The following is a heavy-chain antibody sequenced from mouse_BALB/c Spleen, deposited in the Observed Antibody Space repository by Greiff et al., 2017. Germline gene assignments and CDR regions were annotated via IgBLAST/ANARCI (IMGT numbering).Heavy chain of an antibody. Sequence: QVQLQQSGPSLVQPSQSLSITCTVSGFSLTSYGVHWVRQSPGKGLEWLGVIWTGGSTDYNAAFMSRLSITKDNSKSQVFFKMNSLQADDTAIYYCAKRDYGSSYGHWYFDVWGAGTTVTVSS. D-gene: IGHD1-1*01. CDR3: AKRDYGSSYGHWYFDV. J-gene: IGHJ1*01. V-gene: IGHV2-5-1*01. CDR1: GFSLTSYG. CDR2: IWTGGST.